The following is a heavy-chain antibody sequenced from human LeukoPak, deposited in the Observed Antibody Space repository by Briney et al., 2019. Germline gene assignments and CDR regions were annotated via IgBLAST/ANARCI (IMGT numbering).Heavy chain of an antibody. CDR3: ARERRATGTRSSYFDY. D-gene: IGHD1-1*01. CDR2: ISAYNGNT. V-gene: IGHV1-18*01. CDR1: GYSFTSNG. Sequence: GASVKVSCKASGYSFTSNGISWVRQAAGQGLERMGWISAYNGNTNYAQKLQGRVTMTTDTSTSTAYMELRSLRSDDTAVYYCARERRATGTRSSYFDYWGQGTLVTVSS. J-gene: IGHJ4*02.